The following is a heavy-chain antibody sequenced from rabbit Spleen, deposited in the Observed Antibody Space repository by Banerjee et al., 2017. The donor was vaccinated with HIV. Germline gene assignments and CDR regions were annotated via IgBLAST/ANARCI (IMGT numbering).Heavy chain of an antibody. Sequence: QEQLEESGGGLVKPEGSLTLTCKASGFSFSDRDVMCWVRQAPGKGLEWIACINTATAKAVYASWAKGRFTISKTSSTTVTLQMTSLTAADTATYFCARDRLGGYFFDLWGPGTLVTVS. V-gene: IGHV1S45*01. J-gene: IGHJ4*01. CDR1: GFSFSDRDV. CDR2: INTATAKA. CDR3: ARDRLGGYFFDL. D-gene: IGHD4-1*01.